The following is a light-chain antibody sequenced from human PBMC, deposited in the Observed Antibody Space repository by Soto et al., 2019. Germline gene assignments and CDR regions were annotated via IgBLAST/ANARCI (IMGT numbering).Light chain of an antibody. CDR3: QHRSNWLT. CDR1: QSLSSY. V-gene: IGKV3-11*01. CDR2: DAS. Sequence: EIVLTQSPATLSLSPGERATLSCRASQSLSSYLAWYQQKPGQAPRLLIYDASNRATGIPARFSGSGSGTDFTLTISSLEPDDFAVYYCQHRSNWLTFGGGTKVEIK. J-gene: IGKJ4*01.